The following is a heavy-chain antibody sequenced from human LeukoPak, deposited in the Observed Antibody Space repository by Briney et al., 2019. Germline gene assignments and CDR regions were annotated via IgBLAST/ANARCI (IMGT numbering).Heavy chain of an antibody. D-gene: IGHD3-3*01. CDR3: ASEIIFGSFDY. V-gene: IGHV3-23*01. CDR1: GFTFSNYA. CDR2: ISGSGGST. Sequence: GGSLRLSCAASGFTFSNYAMSWVRLAPGKGLEWVSAISGSGGSTYYADSVKGRFTISRDNSKNTLYLQMNSLRAEDTAVYYCASEIIFGSFDYWGQGTLVTVSS. J-gene: IGHJ4*02.